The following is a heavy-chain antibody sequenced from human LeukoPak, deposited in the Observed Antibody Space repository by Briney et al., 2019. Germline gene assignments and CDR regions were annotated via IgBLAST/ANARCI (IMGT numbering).Heavy chain of an antibody. CDR1: GGSISSYY. Sequence: SETLSLTCTVSGGSISSYYWSWIRQPPGKGLEWIGYIYYSGSTNYNPSLQSRVTISVDTSKNQFSLKLSSVTAADTAVYYCARGPFIWGNWFDPWGQGTLVTVSS. J-gene: IGHJ5*02. D-gene: IGHD3-10*01. V-gene: IGHV4-59*01. CDR2: IYYSGST. CDR3: ARGPFIWGNWFDP.